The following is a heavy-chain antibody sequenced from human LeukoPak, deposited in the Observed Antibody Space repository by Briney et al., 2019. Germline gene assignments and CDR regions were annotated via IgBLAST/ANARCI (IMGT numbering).Heavy chain of an antibody. CDR2: ISYDGSNK. J-gene: IGHJ4*02. CDR1: GFTFSSYA. D-gene: IGHD3-10*01. Sequence: GRSLRLSCAASGFTFSSYAMHWVRQAPGKGLEWVAVISYDGSNKYYADSVKGRFTISRDNSKNTLYLQMNSLRAEDTAVYYCARDTSPVGELCGYWGQGTLVTVSS. V-gene: IGHV3-30-3*01. CDR3: ARDTSPVGELCGY.